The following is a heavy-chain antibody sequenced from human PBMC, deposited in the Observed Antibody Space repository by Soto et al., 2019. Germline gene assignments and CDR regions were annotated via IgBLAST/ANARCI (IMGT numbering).Heavy chain of an antibody. D-gene: IGHD2-15*01. V-gene: IGHV4-59*01. Sequence: PSETLSLTCTVSGGSINSYYWNWIRQSPGKGLEWIGYMYYSGSTKYNPSLKSRVTISVDTSKNQFSLNLRSVTAADTAVYYCARGNVLVVAANKYTDAFDFWGQGTMVTVSS. CDR2: MYYSGST. CDR1: GGSINSYY. CDR3: ARGNVLVVAANKYTDAFDF. J-gene: IGHJ3*01.